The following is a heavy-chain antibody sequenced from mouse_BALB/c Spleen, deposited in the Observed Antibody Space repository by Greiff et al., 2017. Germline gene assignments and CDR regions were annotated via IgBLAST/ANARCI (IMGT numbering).Heavy chain of an antibody. V-gene: IGHV14-4*02. CDR2: IDPENGDT. J-gene: IGHJ3*01. CDR3: NTDGYPFAY. CDR1: GFNIKDYY. D-gene: IGHD2-3*01. Sequence: VQLQQSGAELVRSGASVKLSCTASGFNIKDYYMHWVKQRPEQGLEWIGWIDPENGDTEYAPKFQGKATMTADTSSNTAYLQLSSLTSEDTAVYYCNTDGYPFAYWGQGTLVTVSA.